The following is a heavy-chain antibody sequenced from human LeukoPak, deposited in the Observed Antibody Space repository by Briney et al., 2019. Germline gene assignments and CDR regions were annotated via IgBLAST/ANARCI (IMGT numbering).Heavy chain of an antibody. D-gene: IGHD1-1*01. CDR2: IKQDGSEK. CDR1: GFTFSNYW. V-gene: IGHV3-7*01. J-gene: IGHJ4*02. CDR3: AKDIPRGERV. Sequence: GGSLRLSCAASGFTFSNYWMSWVRQAPGKGLEWVANIKQDGSEKYYVDSVKGRFTISRDNAKNSLYLQVDSLRAEDRAVYYCAKDIPRGERVWGQGTLVTVSS.